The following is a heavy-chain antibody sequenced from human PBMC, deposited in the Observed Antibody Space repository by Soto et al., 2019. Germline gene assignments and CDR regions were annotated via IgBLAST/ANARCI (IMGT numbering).Heavy chain of an antibody. J-gene: IGHJ3*02. D-gene: IGHD3-22*01. CDR3: AGGFYYYDSRGTDAFDI. CDR2: INPNRGGT. CDR1: GYTYTGYY. V-gene: IGHV1-2*02. Sequence: ASVKVSCKASGYTYTGYYMHWVRQAPGQGLEWMGWINPNRGGTNYAQKFQGRVTMTGDASTSTAYMELGRMRFDDTAVYYCAGGFYYYDSRGTDAFDIWGQGAMVTVSS.